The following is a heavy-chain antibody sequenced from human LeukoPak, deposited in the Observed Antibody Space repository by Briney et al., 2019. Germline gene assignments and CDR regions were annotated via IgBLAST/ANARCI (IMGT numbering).Heavy chain of an antibody. J-gene: IGHJ6*03. V-gene: IGHV1-69*05. CDR3: ARVFQECLGFGDYYYYYMDV. Sequence: SVKVSCKASGGTFSSYAIIWVRQAPGQGLEWMGGIIPIFGTANYAQKFQGRVTITTDESTSTAYMELSSLRSEDTAVYYCARVFQECLGFGDYYYYYMDVWGKGTTVTAPS. D-gene: IGHD3-3*01. CDR2: IIPIFGTA. CDR1: GGTFSSYA.